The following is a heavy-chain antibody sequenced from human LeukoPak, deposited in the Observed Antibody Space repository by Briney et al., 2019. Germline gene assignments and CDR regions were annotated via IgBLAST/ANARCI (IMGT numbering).Heavy chain of an antibody. CDR3: ARGARGYSYGPYGY. D-gene: IGHD5-18*01. CDR2: IHYSGST. CDR1: GGSISSYY. J-gene: IGHJ4*02. V-gene: IGHV4-59*01. Sequence: KSSETLSLTCTVSGGSISSYYWSWIRQPPGKGLEWIGYIHYSGSTDYNPSLKSRVTISIDTSKTQFSLILSSVTAAETAVYYCARGARGYSYGPYGYWGQGTLVTVSS.